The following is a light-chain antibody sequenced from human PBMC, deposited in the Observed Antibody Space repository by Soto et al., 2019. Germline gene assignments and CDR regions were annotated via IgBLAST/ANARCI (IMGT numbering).Light chain of an antibody. Sequence: QLVLTQSPSASASLGASVKLTCTLSSGHSSYAIAWHQQQPEKGPRYLIKLNSDGSHSKGDGIPDRFSGSSSGAERYLTISSLQSEDEADYYCQTWVTGNVFGGGTKLTVL. CDR2: LNSDGSH. CDR1: SGHSSYA. J-gene: IGLJ2*01. CDR3: QTWVTGNV. V-gene: IGLV4-69*01.